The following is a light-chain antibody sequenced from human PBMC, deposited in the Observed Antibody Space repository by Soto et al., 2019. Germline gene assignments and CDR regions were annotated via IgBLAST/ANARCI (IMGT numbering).Light chain of an antibody. V-gene: IGKV3-20*01. CDR3: QQYGSSSWT. CDR2: DAS. J-gene: IGKJ1*01. Sequence: EIVLTRSPATLSVSPGERATLSCRASQSINSNLAWYQQKPGQAPRLLIFDASYRANGIPDRFSGSGSGTDFTLTISRLEPEDFVVYYCQQYGSSSWTFGQGTKVDI. CDR1: QSINSN.